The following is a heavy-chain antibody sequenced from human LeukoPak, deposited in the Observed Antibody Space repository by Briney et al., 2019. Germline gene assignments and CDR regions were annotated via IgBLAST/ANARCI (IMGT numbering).Heavy chain of an antibody. CDR2: ISYSGSPI. D-gene: IGHD3-16*02. J-gene: IGHJ4*02. CDR3: ARGLYSYDY. V-gene: IGHV3-11*04. CDR1: GFRFSDYY. Sequence: KPGGSLRLSCGASGFRFSDYYMAWIRQAPGKGLEWISYISYSGSPIDYADSMKGRFTISRDNAKNSLYLQMDSLRVEDTAVYYSARGLYSYDYWGQGTLVTVSS.